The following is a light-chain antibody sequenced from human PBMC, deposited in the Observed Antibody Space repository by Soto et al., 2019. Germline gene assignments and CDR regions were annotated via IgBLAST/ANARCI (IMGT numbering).Light chain of an antibody. V-gene: IGLV2-14*01. CDR1: SSDVGGYNY. J-gene: IGLJ2*01. CDR2: QVI. Sequence: QSVLTQPASVSGSLGQSITISCTGTSSDVGGYNYVSWYQQHPGNAPKLMIYQVIYRPSGISNRFSGSKSGNTASLTISGLQAEDEADYYCSSFAMTNTHPHLIFGGGTKVTVL. CDR3: SSFAMTNTHPHLI.